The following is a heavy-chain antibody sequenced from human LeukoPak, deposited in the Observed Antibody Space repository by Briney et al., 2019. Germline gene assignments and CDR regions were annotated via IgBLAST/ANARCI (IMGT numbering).Heavy chain of an antibody. Sequence: PGGSLRLSCAASGFTFSSYSMSWVRQAPGKGLEWVSSISTSSSYIYYADSVKGRFTISRDNAKNSLYLQMNSLRAEDTAVYYCARRYGSGSYYNARPPHFDYWGQGTLVTVSS. D-gene: IGHD3-10*01. CDR2: ISTSSSYI. V-gene: IGHV3-21*01. J-gene: IGHJ4*02. CDR1: GFTFSSYS. CDR3: ARRYGSGSYYNARPPHFDY.